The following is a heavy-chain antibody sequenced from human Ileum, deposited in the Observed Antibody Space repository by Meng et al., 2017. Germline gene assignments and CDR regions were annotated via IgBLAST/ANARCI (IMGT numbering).Heavy chain of an antibody. J-gene: IGHJ4*02. Sequence: QVQLQESGPGLVKPSETLSLTCTVSGGSISSYYWSWIRQPPGKGLEWIGYIYYNGSTNYNPSLKSRLTMSVDTSKNQFSLKLSSVTAADTAVYCCARREYDSRGYYFDYWGQGTLVTVSS. CDR1: GGSISSYY. CDR3: ARREYDSRGYYFDY. V-gene: IGHV4-59*08. D-gene: IGHD3-22*01. CDR2: IYYNGST.